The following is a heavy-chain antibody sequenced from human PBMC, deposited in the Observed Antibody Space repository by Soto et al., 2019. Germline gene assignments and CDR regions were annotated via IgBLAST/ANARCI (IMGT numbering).Heavy chain of an antibody. Sequence: SETLSLTCTVSVGSISTSSYYWGWMRQPPGKGLEWIGTIYYIGSTYYNPSLKSRVTISVDTSKNQFSLKLSSVTAADTAVYYCARLVLNHYYGMDVWGQGITVTVSS. CDR3: ARLVLNHYYGMDV. CDR2: IYYIGST. CDR1: VGSISTSSYY. J-gene: IGHJ6*02. V-gene: IGHV4-39*01. D-gene: IGHD3-3*01.